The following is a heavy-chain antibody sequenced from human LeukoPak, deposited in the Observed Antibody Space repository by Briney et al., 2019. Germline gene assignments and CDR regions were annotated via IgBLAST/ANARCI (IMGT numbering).Heavy chain of an antibody. CDR1: GGSISRSY. J-gene: IGHJ6*03. CDR2: IYYSGST. CDR3: ARHGYYYYYMDV. V-gene: IGHV4-59*08. Sequence: SETLSLTCTFSGGSISRSYWSWIRQPPGKGLEWIGYIYYSGSTNYNPSLKSRVTISVDTSKNQFSLKLSSVAAADTAVYYCARHGYYYYYMDVWGKGSTVTVSS.